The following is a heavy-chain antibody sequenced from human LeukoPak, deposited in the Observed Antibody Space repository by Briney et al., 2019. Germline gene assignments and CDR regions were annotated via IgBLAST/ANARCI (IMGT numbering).Heavy chain of an antibody. CDR1: CSPFSSYY. D-gene: IGHD6-6*01. Sequence: AAVEFSLEACCSPFSSYYMHGGRAAPGQGEGWRGIINPSGGSTSDSQKFEGRVTMTRDMSPSTVYMELSSLRSEDTAVYYCARGPSSSSGYYYYYYMDVWGKGTTVTVSS. J-gene: IGHJ6*03. CDR2: INPSGGST. V-gene: IGHV1-46*01. CDR3: ARGPSSSSGYYYYYYMDV.